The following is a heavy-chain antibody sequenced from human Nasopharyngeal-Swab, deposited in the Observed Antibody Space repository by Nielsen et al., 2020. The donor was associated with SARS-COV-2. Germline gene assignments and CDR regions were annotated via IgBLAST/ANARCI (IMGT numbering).Heavy chain of an antibody. CDR1: GYTFRGYY. CDR2: INPHSRGT. CDR3: ARDDYGDYGYFGH. D-gene: IGHD4-17*01. Sequence: ASVKVSCKASGYTFRGYYMHWVRQAPGQGLEWMGWINPHSRGTKYAQKFQGRVTMTSDTSINTAYMELRRLRSDDTAVYYCARDDYGDYGYFGHWGQGTLVTVSS. J-gene: IGHJ4*02. V-gene: IGHV1-2*02.